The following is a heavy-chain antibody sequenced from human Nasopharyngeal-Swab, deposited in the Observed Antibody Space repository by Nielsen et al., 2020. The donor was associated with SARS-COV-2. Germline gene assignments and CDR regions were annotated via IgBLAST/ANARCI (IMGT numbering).Heavy chain of an antibody. Sequence: SETLSLTCTVSGGSISSSSYYWGWIRQPPGKGLEWIGSIYYSGSTYYTPSLKSRVTISVDTSKNQFSLKLSSVTAADTAVYYCARLGGDTAMGLWGQGTLVTVSS. V-gene: IGHV4-39*01. CDR1: GGSISSSSYY. CDR2: IYYSGST. J-gene: IGHJ4*02. D-gene: IGHD5-18*01. CDR3: ARLGGDTAMGL.